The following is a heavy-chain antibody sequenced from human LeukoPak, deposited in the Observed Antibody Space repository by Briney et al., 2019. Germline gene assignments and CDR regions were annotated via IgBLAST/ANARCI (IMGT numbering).Heavy chain of an antibody. Sequence: SESLSLTCTLSGGSISSSSSYWGWIRQPPGKGLEWIGSIYYSGSTYYKPSLKSRVTISVDTPKNPLCLKLSSVTAADTAVYCCARHAGLRGYSYGCPRPPTRNNWFDPWGQGTLVTVSS. CDR2: IYYSGST. D-gene: IGHD5-18*01. V-gene: IGHV4-39*01. J-gene: IGHJ5*02. CDR1: GGSISSSSSY. CDR3: ARHAGLRGYSYGCPRPPTRNNWFDP.